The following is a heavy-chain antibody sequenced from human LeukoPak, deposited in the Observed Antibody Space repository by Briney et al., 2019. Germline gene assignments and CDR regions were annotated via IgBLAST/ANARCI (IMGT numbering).Heavy chain of an antibody. Sequence: ASVKVSCKVSGYSFTSNYIHWVRQAPGQGLEWMGMIYPRDGSTSYAQRFQDRVTVTRDTSTSTVHMELSGLRSEDTAVYYCARDQEGSDYWGQGTLVTVSS. V-gene: IGHV1-46*01. CDR3: ARDQEGSDY. CDR1: GYSFTSNY. CDR2: IYPRDGST. J-gene: IGHJ4*02.